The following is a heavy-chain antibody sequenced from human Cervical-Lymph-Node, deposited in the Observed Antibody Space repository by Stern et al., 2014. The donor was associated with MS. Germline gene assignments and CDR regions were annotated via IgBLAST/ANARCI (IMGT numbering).Heavy chain of an antibody. CDR1: GYSFTTSA. CDR3: ATQGASGFCDSPTRY. J-gene: IGHJ4*02. D-gene: IGHD2-2*03. CDR2: INTYTGAP. Sequence: DQLVESGSELKKPGASVKVSCKASGYSFTTSAMSWVRQAPGQGLEWMGWINTYTGAPTYAQDFTGRVGFSFETSVTQAYLHISNLKAEDTSMYYFATQGASGFCDSPTRYWGQGTLGTVST. V-gene: IGHV7-4-1*02.